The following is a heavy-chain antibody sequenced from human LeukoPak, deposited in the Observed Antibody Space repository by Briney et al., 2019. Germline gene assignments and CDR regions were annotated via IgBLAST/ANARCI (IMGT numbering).Heavy chain of an antibody. V-gene: IGHV4-34*01. CDR2: INHSGST. D-gene: IGHD5-12*01. CDR3: AVIVATMRSWFDP. Sequence: SETLSLTCAVYGGPFSGYYWSWIRQPPGKGLEWIGEINHSGSTNYNPSLKSRVTISVDTSKNQFSLKLSSVTAADTAVYYCAVIVATMRSWFDPWGQGTLVTVSS. CDR1: GGPFSGYY. J-gene: IGHJ5*02.